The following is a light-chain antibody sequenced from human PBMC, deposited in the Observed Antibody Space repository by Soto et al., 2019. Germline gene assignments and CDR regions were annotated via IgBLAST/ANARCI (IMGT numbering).Light chain of an antibody. CDR3: QQYNNWPRT. Sequence: EVVMTQSPATLSVSPGERATLSCRASQSVGSLVAWYQQKPGQAPRLLMYGASTRATGIAARFTGSGSGTEFTLTISSLQSEDFAVYYCQQYNNWPRTFGQGTKLEIK. J-gene: IGKJ2*01. CDR1: QSVGSL. CDR2: GAS. V-gene: IGKV3-15*01.